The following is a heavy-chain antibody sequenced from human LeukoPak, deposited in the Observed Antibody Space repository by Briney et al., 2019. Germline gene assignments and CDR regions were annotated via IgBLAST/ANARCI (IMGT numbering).Heavy chain of an antibody. D-gene: IGHD2-2*01. Sequence: GASVKVSCKASGGTFSSYAISWVRQAPGQGLEWMGGIIPIFGTANYAQKFQGRVTITTDESTSTAYMELSSLRSEDTAVYYCARDLLEGYCSSTSCYGFDYWGQGTLVTVSS. V-gene: IGHV1-69*05. J-gene: IGHJ4*02. CDR1: GGTFSSYA. CDR2: IIPIFGTA. CDR3: ARDLLEGYCSSTSCYGFDY.